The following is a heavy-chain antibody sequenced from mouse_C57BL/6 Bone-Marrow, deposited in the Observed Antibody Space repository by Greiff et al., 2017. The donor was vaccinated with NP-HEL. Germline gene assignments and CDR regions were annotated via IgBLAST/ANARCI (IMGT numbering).Heavy chain of an antibody. CDR2: ISSGGDYI. Sequence: DVKLVESGEGLVKPGGSLKLSCAASGFTFSSYAMSWVRQTPEKRLEWVAYISSGGDYIYYADTVKGRFTISRDNARNTLYLQMSSLKSEDTAMYYCTSGITTVVAGDYAMDYWGQGTSVTVSS. CDR1: GFTFSSYA. J-gene: IGHJ4*01. CDR3: TSGITTVVAGDYAMDY. V-gene: IGHV5-9-1*02. D-gene: IGHD1-1*01.